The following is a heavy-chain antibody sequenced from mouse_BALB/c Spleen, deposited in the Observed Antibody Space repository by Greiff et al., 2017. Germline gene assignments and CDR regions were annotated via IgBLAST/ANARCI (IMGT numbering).Heavy chain of an antibody. V-gene: IGHV1S41*01. D-gene: IGHD1-1*01. CDR1: GYTFTSYW. CDR3: AREGDYGSSYVGYYFDY. J-gene: IGHJ3*01. CDR2: IAPGSGST. Sequence: DLVKPGASVKLSCKASGYTFTSYWINWIKQRPGQGLEWIGRIAPGSGSTYYNEMFKGKATLTVDTSSSTAYIQLSSLSSEDSAVYFCAREGDYGSSYVGYYFDYWGQGTLVTVAA.